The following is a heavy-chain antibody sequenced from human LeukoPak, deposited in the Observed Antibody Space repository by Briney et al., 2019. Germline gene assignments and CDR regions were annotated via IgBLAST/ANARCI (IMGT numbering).Heavy chain of an antibody. CDR3: ARDGGQEYYFDY. J-gene: IGHJ4*02. D-gene: IGHD3-10*01. V-gene: IGHV4-30-4*01. CDR2: IYYSGST. CDR1: GGSISSGDYY. Sequence: PSETLSLTCTVSGGSISSGDYYWSWIRQPPGKGLEWIGYIYYSGSTYYSPSLKSRVTISVDTSKNQFSLKLSSVIAADTAVYYCARDGGQEYYFDYWGQGTLVTVSS.